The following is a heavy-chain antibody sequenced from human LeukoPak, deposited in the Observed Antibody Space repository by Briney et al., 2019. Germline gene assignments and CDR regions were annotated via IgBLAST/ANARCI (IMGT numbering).Heavy chain of an antibody. CDR2: IYYRGTT. Sequence: SETLSLTCTVSGGSISSYYWSWIRQPPGKRLEWVGYIYYRGTTTNNPPLESRVTISVDTSKNQFSLRLSSVTAADTAVYYCARIQSRSSPFDYWGQGTLVTVSS. J-gene: IGHJ4*02. CDR3: ARIQSRSSPFDY. D-gene: IGHD6-13*01. CDR1: GGSISSYY. V-gene: IGHV4-59*01.